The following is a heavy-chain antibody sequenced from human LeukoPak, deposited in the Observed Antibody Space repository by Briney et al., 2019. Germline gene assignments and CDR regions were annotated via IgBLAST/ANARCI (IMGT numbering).Heavy chain of an antibody. V-gene: IGHV4-59*08. D-gene: IGHD2-15*01. J-gene: IGHJ5*02. CDR1: GDSISNFL. CDR3: ARQHWSGGSCWFNP. CDR2: VYHTGGV. Sequence: PSETLSLTCTVSGDSISNFLWSWIRQPPGKGVEWMGYVYHTGGVSYHPSLKRRVTMSIDTSGNQYSLKLHSMTAADTAVYFCARQHWSGGSCWFNPWGQGTLVTVSS.